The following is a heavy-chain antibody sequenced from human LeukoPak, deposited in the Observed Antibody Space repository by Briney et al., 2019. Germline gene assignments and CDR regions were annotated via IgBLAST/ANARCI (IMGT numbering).Heavy chain of an antibody. CDR1: GGSFSGYY. V-gene: IGHV4-34*01. D-gene: IGHD1-1*01. J-gene: IGHJ5*02. Sequence: SETLSLTCAVYGGSFSGYYWSWIRQPPGKGLEWIGEINHSGSTNYNPSLKSRVTISVDTSKNQFSLKLSSVTAADTAVYYCARLGTTGTTGDPWGQGTLVTVSS. CDR3: ARLGTTGTTGDP. CDR2: INHSGST.